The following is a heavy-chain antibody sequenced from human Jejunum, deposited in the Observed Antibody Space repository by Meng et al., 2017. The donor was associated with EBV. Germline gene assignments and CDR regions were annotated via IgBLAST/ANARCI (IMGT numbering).Heavy chain of an antibody. V-gene: IGHV4-34*01. CDR3: ARGPDHSKQGY. Sequence: QVQIHQWGPGLLKPSETLSPICAVYDGSFSGYYWSCIRQPPGKVLEWIGEISDNEGTKYNPSLKSRVTVSLDTSKNQFSLRMSSVTAADTALYYCARGPDHSKQGYWGQGTLVTVSS. CDR1: DGSFSGYY. J-gene: IGHJ4*02. D-gene: IGHD1-14*01. CDR2: ISDNEGT.